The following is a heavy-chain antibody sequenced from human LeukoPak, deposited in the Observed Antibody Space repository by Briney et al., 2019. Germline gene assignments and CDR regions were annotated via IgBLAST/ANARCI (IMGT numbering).Heavy chain of an antibody. CDR2: ISYDGSNK. Sequence: GGSLRLSCAASGFTFSNYAMHWVRQAPGKGLERVASISYDGSNKYYADSVKGRFTISRDNSKNTLFLQTNSLRAEDTAVYYCARVLVGATLYGMDVWGQGTTVTVSS. D-gene: IGHD1-26*01. J-gene: IGHJ6*02. CDR3: ARVLVGATLYGMDV. V-gene: IGHV3-30*04. CDR1: GFTFSNYA.